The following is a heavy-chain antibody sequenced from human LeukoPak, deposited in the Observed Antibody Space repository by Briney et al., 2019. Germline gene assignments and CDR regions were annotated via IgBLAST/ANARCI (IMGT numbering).Heavy chain of an antibody. J-gene: IGHJ4*02. CDR3: ARGHSSEWRDFDG. Sequence: GGSLRLSCVASGFAFSDHYMDWVRQAPGKGLEWVARIRKKVNGYTTEYATSVKGRFSISRGDSENSLYLQMSSLRVDDTAVYYCARGHSSEWRDFDGWGQGSLVTVSS. CDR1: GFAFSDHY. D-gene: IGHD6-25*01. CDR2: IRKKVNGYTT. V-gene: IGHV3-72*01.